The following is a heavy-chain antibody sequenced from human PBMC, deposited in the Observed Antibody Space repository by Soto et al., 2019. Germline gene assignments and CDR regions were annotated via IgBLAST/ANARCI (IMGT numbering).Heavy chain of an antibody. CDR3: AREDSGRYFDWSYNWFDP. CDR1: GGSISSGYY. CDR2: IYHSGTT. Sequence: SETLSLTCAVSGGSISSGYYWAWIRQPPGKGLEWIGSIYHSGTTYYNPSLKSRVTISVDTSMNQFSLKLSSVTAADTAVYYCAREDSGRYFDWSYNWFDPWGQGTLVTVSS. J-gene: IGHJ5*02. D-gene: IGHD3-9*01. V-gene: IGHV4-38-2*02.